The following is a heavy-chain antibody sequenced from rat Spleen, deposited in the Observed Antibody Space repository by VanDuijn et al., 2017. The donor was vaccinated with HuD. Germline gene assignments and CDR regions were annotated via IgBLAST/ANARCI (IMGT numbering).Heavy chain of an antibody. CDR3: ARPITTKGYFDY. V-gene: IGHV5-7*01. CDR1: GFTFSDYY. CDR2: INYDGSNT. J-gene: IGHJ2*01. Sequence: EVQLVESGGGLVQPGRSLKLSCAASGFTFSDYYMAWVRQAPTKGLEWVATINYDGSNTYYRDSVKGRFTISRDNANSTLYLQMDSLRSEDTATYYCARPITTKGYFDYWGQGVMVTVSS. D-gene: IGHD1-10*01.